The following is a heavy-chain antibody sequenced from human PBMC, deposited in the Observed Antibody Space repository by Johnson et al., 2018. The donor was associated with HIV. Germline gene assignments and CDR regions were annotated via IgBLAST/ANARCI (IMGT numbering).Heavy chain of an antibody. CDR1: GFTFSNYA. CDR2: MSYDGSNK. Sequence: QVQLVESGGGVVQPGGSLRLSCAASGFTFSNYAMQWVRQAPGKGLKWVAVMSYDGSNKYYADSVKGRFTISRDNSKNTLYLQMNSLRAEDTAVYYCARTSSRAFDIWGQGTMVTVSS. J-gene: IGHJ3*02. D-gene: IGHD2-2*01. CDR3: ARTSSRAFDI. V-gene: IGHV3-30*04.